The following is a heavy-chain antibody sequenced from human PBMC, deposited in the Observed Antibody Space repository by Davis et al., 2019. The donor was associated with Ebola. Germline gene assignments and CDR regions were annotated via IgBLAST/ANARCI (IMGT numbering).Heavy chain of an antibody. J-gene: IGHJ4*02. V-gene: IGHV5-10-1*01. CDR3: ARRGIQDNWNYTDY. CDR1: GYSFTSYW. CDR2: IDPSDSYT. Sequence: KVSCKGSGYSFTSYWISWVRQMPGKGLEWMGRIDPSDSYTNYSPSFQGHVTISADKSISTAYLQWSSLKASDTAMYYCARRGIQDNWNYTDYWGQGTLVTVSS. D-gene: IGHD1-7*01.